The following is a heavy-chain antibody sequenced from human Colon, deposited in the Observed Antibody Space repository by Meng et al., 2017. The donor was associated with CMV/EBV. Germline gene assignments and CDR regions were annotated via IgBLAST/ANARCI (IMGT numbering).Heavy chain of an antibody. CDR1: GFTFSSYS. Sequence: GESLKISCAASGFTFSSYSMDWVRQAPGKGLEWVSSISTGSTYIYYANSVKGRFTISRDNAKNSLYLQMNSLRAEDTAVYYCAREQSGYFDYWGQGTLVTVSS. J-gene: IGHJ4*02. CDR2: ISTGSTYI. D-gene: IGHD3-3*01. V-gene: IGHV3-21*01. CDR3: AREQSGYFDY.